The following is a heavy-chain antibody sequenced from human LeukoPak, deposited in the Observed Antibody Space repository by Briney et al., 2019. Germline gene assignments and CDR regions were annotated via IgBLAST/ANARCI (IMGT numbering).Heavy chain of an antibody. CDR1: GGSISRYY. Sequence: ASETLSLTCTVSGGSISRYYWSWIRQPPGKGLEWLGYIYYSGSTDYNPSLKSRVTISVDTSKNQFSLKLSSVTAADTAVYYCARDTYCSGGSCYNDAFDIWGQGTMVTVSS. J-gene: IGHJ3*02. D-gene: IGHD2-15*01. V-gene: IGHV4-59*01. CDR2: IYYSGST. CDR3: ARDTYCSGGSCYNDAFDI.